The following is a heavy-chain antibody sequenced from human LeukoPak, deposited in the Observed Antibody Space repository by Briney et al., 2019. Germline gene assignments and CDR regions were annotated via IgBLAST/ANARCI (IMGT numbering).Heavy chain of an antibody. J-gene: IGHJ4*02. CDR2: IYYSGST. CDR3: ARLVVTMVRGVNFDY. Sequence: SETLSLTCAVSGGSISSGGYSWSWIRQPPGKGLEWIGYIYYSGSTYYNPSLKSRVTISVDTSKNQFSLKLSSVTAADTAVYYCARLVVTMVRGVNFDYWGQGTLVTVSS. D-gene: IGHD3-10*01. V-gene: IGHV4-30-4*07. CDR1: GGSISSGGYS.